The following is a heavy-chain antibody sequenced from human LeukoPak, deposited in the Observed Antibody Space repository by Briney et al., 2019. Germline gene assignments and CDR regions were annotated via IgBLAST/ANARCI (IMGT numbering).Heavy chain of an antibody. J-gene: IGHJ4*02. CDR3: ARDDYGDWPPLFDY. D-gene: IGHD4-17*01. CDR2: SSRSDGSA. CDR1: GFTFSAFA. Sequence: GGLLRLSCAAAGFTFSAFAMNGLRQAPGKGLEWVSFSSRSDGSAYYADSVKGRFTISRDNSKNTLYLQMNSLRAEDTAQYFCARDDYGDWPPLFDYWGQGTLVTVSS. V-gene: IGHV3-23*01.